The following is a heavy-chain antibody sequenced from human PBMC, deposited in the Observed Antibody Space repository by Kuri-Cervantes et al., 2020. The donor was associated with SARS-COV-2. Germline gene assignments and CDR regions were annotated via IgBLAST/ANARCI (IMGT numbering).Heavy chain of an antibody. J-gene: IGHJ4*02. Sequence: GGSLRLSCAASGFTFSSYGMHWVRQAPGKGLEWVAVIWYDGSNKYYADSVKGRFIISRDNSRNFLYQQMNSLRPEDMAVYYCVRHKAAAGIVAPDWGQGTLVTVSS. V-gene: IGHV3-33*01. CDR1: GFTFSSYG. CDR3: VRHKAAAGIVAPD. D-gene: IGHD6-13*01. CDR2: IWYDGSNK.